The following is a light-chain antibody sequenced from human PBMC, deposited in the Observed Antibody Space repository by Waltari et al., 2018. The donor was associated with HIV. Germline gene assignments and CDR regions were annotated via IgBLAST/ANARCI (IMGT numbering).Light chain of an antibody. Sequence: QSALTQPRSVSGSPGQSVTISCIGTSSDVGGYDFVSWYQQHPGKAPKLMIYDVGKRPSGVPARFSGSKSGNTASLTISGLQAEDEADYFCCSYAGNFFVFGTRTQVSVL. CDR3: CSYAGNFFV. CDR2: DVG. J-gene: IGLJ1*01. V-gene: IGLV2-11*01. CDR1: SSDVGGYDF.